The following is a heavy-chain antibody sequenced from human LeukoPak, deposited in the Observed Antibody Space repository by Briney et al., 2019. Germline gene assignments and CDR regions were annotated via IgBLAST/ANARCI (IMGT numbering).Heavy chain of an antibody. CDR1: GGSISSGGYY. J-gene: IGHJ5*02. CDR3: ARDNLEAKGYWFDP. CDR2: IYYSGST. V-gene: IGHV4-31*03. Sequence: SETLSLTCTVSGGSISSGGYYWSWIRQHAGKGLEWIGYIYYSGSTYYNPSLKSRVTISVDTSKNQFSLKLSSVTAADTAVYYCARDNLEAKGYWFDPWGQGTLVTVSS.